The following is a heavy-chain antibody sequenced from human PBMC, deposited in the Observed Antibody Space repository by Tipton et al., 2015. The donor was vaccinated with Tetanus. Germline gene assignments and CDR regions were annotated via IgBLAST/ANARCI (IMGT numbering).Heavy chain of an antibody. V-gene: IGHV3-74*01. CDR2: INPDGRRT. Sequence: SLRLSCAASGFTSKSHYMHWVRQAPGKGLVWISRINPDGRRTNYADSVKGRFTISRDNAKNTVYLQMSSLRAEDTAVYFCARRSLLTSGLDVWGQGTTFTVSS. D-gene: IGHD2-8*01. J-gene: IGHJ6*02. CDR3: ARRSLLTSGLDV. CDR1: GFTSKSHY.